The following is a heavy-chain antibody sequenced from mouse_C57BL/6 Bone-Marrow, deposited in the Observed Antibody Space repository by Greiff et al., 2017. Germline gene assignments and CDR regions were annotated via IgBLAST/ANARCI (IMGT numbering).Heavy chain of an antibody. J-gene: IGHJ2*01. CDR2: IYPGDGDT. CDR3: ARVSQSFYFDY. D-gene: IGHD6-2*01. V-gene: IGHV1-82*01. CDR1: GYAFSSSW. Sequence: VQLQQSGPELVKPGASVKISCKASGYAFSSSWMNWVKQRPGKGLEWIGRIYPGDGDTNYNGKLKGKATLTADTSSSTAYMQLSSLTSEDSAVYFCARVSQSFYFDYWGQGTTLTVSS.